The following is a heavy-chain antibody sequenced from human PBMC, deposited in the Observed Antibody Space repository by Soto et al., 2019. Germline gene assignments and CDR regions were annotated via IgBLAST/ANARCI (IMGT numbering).Heavy chain of an antibody. CDR1: GFTFGDYG. V-gene: IGHV3-9*01. CDR2: ITWNSGAR. CDR3: VKDGLASIFGLFYDGSTI. D-gene: IGHD3-3*01. J-gene: IGHJ3*02. Sequence: GGSLRLSCGASGFTFGDYGMHWVRQAPGKGPEWVSGITWNSGARDYAETVKGRFTISRDNAKNTLYLQMNSLRPEDTALYYCVKDGLASIFGLFYDGSTIWGHGTMVTVSS.